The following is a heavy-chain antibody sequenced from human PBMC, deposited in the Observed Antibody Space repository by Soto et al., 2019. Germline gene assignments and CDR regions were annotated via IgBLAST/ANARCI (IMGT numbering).Heavy chain of an antibody. CDR3: ARISCKGGSCYFDVDH. Sequence: QVQLVQSGAEVKQPGTSVKVSCQASGYSFKDHYMHWVRQAPGRGLEWVGIINPSGEHTNYAQQFRGRVARTRDTSTSTAYMELRSLRSEDTAVYFCARISCKGGSCYFDVDHWGQGTLVTVSS. CDR2: INPSGEHT. D-gene: IGHD2-15*01. CDR1: GYSFKDHY. J-gene: IGHJ4*02. V-gene: IGHV1-46*02.